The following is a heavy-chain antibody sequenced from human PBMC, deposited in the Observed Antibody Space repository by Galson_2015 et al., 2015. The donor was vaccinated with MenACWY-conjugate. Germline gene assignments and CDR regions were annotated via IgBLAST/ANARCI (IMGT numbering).Heavy chain of an antibody. J-gene: IGHJ4*02. D-gene: IGHD6-6*01. CDR1: GYTFTSYG. CDR2: ISAYNGVT. Sequence: SVKVSCKASGYTFTSYGVSWVRQAPGQGLEWMGWISAYNGVTNYAQKLQGRVSMTTDTSTTSAYVELRSLTSDDTAVYYCARWGPSSYHLEYWGQGTLVTVSS. CDR3: ARWGPSSYHLEY. V-gene: IGHV1-18*01.